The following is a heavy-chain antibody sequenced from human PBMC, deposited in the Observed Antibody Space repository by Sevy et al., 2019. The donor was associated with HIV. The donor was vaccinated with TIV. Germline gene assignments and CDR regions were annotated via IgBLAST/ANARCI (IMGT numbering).Heavy chain of an antibody. J-gene: IGHJ6*02. D-gene: IGHD1-20*01. Sequence: GGSLRLSCAASGFTFRSYSMNWVRQAPGRGLEWVSSITSSSSFIFYADSVKGRFTNSGENAKNSLFLQMNSQRAEDTAVYYCARPTSGLSEYEPLDNARFYGMDVWGQGTTVTVSS. V-gene: IGHV3-21*01. CDR2: ITSSSSFI. CDR1: GFTFRSYS. CDR3: ARPTSGLSEYEPLDNARFYGMDV.